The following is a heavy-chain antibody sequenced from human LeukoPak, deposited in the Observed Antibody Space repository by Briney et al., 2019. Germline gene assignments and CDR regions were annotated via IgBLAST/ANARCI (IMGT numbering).Heavy chain of an antibody. V-gene: IGHV4-59*01. J-gene: IGHJ4*02. D-gene: IGHD3-22*01. CDR2: IYYSGST. CDR3: ARYYYDSSGYYFGY. CDR1: GGSISSYY. Sequence: KTSETLSLTCTVSGGSISSYYWSWIRQPPGKGLEWIGYIYYSGSTNYNPSLKSRVTISVDTSKNQFSLKLSSVTAADTAVYYCARYYYDSSGYYFGYWDQGTLVTVFS.